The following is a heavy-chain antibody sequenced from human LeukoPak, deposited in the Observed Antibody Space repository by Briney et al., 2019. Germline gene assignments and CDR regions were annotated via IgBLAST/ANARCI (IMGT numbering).Heavy chain of an antibody. V-gene: IGHV3-23*01. CDR1: GFTFSSYA. CDR2: ISGSGGST. Sequence: PGGSLRLSCAASGFTFSSYAMSWVRQAPGKGLEWVSAISGSGGSTYYADSVKGRFTISRDNSKNTLYLQMNSLRAEDTAVYYCAKGRGGDCSSTSCYLRPSWFDPWGQGTLVTVSS. CDR3: AKGRGGDCSSTSCYLRPSWFDP. D-gene: IGHD2-2*01. J-gene: IGHJ5*02.